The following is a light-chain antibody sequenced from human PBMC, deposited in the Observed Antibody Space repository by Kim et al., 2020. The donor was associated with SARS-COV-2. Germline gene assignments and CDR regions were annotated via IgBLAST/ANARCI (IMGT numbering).Light chain of an antibody. V-gene: IGLV1-40*01. J-gene: IGLJ2*01. CDR1: TSNIGAGYG. CDR2: GNS. Sequence: QRVTISCPGSTSNIGAGYGVHWYQQLPGPATTLLIYGNSHRPSGVPDRFSGSKSGTSASLAITALQAEDEADYYCQSYDSSLSGSVFGGGTQLTVL. CDR3: QSYDSSLSGSV.